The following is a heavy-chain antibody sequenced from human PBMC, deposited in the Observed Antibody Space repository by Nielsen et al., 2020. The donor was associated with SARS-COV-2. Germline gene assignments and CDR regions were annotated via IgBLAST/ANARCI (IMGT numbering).Heavy chain of an antibody. CDR3: VRDSSVVIWSGYPVD. CDR2: ISYDGSNK. V-gene: IGHV3-30-3*01. D-gene: IGHD3-3*01. J-gene: IGHJ4*02. CDR1: GFTFSSYA. Sequence: GESLKISCAASGFTFSSYAMHWVRQAPGKGLEWVAVISYDGSNKYYADSVKGRFTISRDNSKNTLYLQINSLRAEDTAVYYCVRDSSVVIWSGYPVDWGQGTLVTVSS.